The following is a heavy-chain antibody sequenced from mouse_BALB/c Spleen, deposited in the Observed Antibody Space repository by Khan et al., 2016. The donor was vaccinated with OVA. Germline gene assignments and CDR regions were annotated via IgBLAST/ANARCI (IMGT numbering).Heavy chain of an antibody. J-gene: IGHJ4*01. Sequence: VQLQESGAELMKPGASVKISCKATGYIFSSYWIEWVKQRPGHGLEWIGEILPGKSNNNFNEKFKGKATITADTSSNIAYMQLSSLTSEDSAVYYCVRGAATTYGVVYWGQGTSVTVSS. V-gene: IGHV1-9*01. CDR2: ILPGKSNN. CDR3: VRGAATTYGVVY. D-gene: IGHD3-3*01. CDR1: GYIFSSYW.